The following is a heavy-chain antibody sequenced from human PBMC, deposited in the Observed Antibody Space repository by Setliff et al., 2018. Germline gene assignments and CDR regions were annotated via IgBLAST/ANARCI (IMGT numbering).Heavy chain of an antibody. J-gene: IGHJ4*02. CDR3: LRLVRYCTKIACQATSGDEV. CDR2: ISAYNGKT. V-gene: IGHV1-18*01. CDR1: GYTLSNSI. Sequence: ASVKVSCKASGYTLSNSILSWVRQAPGQGLEWVGWISAYNGKTYSAQKFQDRVTLTTHTSTNMGYLELRDLRSDDTAVYYCLRLVRYCTKIACQATSGDEVWGLGTLVTVSS. D-gene: IGHD2-8*01.